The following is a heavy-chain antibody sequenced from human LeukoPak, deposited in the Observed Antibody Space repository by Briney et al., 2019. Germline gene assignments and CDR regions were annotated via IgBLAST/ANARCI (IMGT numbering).Heavy chain of an antibody. D-gene: IGHD3-22*01. J-gene: IGHJ4*02. CDR2: INPNSGGT. V-gene: IGHV1-2*06. CDR1: GYTFTGYY. Sequence: ASVKVSCKASGYTFTGYYMHWVRQAPGQGLEWMGRINPNSGGTNYAQKFQGRVTMTRDTSISTAYMELSRPRSDDTAVYYCARGSSGYRVAEDYWGQGTLVTVSS. CDR3: ARGSSGYRVAEDY.